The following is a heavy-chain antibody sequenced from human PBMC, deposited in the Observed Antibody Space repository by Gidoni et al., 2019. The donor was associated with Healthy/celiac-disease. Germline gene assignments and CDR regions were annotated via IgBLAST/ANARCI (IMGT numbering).Heavy chain of an antibody. CDR3: ARRGVVSRFLEWLRWEEGFDY. J-gene: IGHJ4*02. CDR1: GGSISSSSYY. CDR2: IYYSGST. V-gene: IGHV4-39*01. Sequence: QLQLQESGPGLVKPSETLSLTCTVSGGSISSSSYYWGWIRHPPGKGLEWIGSIYYSGSTYYHPSLKLRVTISLDTSKNQFSLKLSSVTAAATAVYYCARRGVVSRFLEWLRWEEGFDYWGQGTLVTVSS. D-gene: IGHD3-3*01.